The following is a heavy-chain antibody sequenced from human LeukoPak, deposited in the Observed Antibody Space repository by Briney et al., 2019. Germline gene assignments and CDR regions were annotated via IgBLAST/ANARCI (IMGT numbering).Heavy chain of an antibody. CDR2: ISSSSSYI. CDR1: GVTFSSYS. J-gene: IGHJ4*02. D-gene: IGHD4-23*01. V-gene: IGHV3-21*01. Sequence: RGSLRLSCAASGVTFSSYSMNWVRQAPGKGLEWVSSISSSSSYIYYADSVKGRFTISRDNAKNSLYLQMNSLRAEDTAVYYCARFDYGGNSDYFDYWGQGTLVTVSS. CDR3: ARFDYGGNSDYFDY.